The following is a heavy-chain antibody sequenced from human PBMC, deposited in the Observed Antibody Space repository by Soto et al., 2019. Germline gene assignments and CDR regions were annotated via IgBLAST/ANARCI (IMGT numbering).Heavy chain of an antibody. CDR2: ISGSGDST. CDR3: AKERRSGWSFYN. D-gene: IGHD6-19*01. V-gene: IGHV3-23*01. CDR1: GFTFSTYA. Sequence: GGSLGLSCAASGFTFSTYAMNWVRQAPGKGLEWVSGISGSGDSTYYADSVKGRFTVSRDNSKNTLYLQMNSLRAEDTAVFYCAKERRSGWSFYNWGQGTVLTVSS. J-gene: IGHJ1*01.